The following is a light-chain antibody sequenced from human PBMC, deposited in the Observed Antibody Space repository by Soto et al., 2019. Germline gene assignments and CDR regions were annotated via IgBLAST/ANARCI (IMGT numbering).Light chain of an antibody. Sequence: DIQMTQSPSTLSASLGHRVTITCRASQSVRSWLAWYQQRKGQAPKXLIYDASSLESGVPSRFSGSLYGTEFKLTISSLQPDDFATYYCQQYNSYSWTFGQGTKVDIK. V-gene: IGKV1-5*01. CDR3: QQYNSYSWT. CDR1: QSVRSW. J-gene: IGKJ1*01. CDR2: DAS.